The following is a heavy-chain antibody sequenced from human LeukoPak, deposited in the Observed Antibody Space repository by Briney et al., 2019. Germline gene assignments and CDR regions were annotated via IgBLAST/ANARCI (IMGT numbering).Heavy chain of an antibody. J-gene: IGHJ4*02. Sequence: AGGSLRLSCAASGFSFTSYAMSWVRQAPGKGPEWVSAVGGGDGSTYYADSVKGRFTISRDNSKNTLYLQMNSLRAEDTAVYYCAKDRAKGANPPYFDYWGQGTLVTVSS. CDR1: GFSFTSYA. CDR2: VGGGDGST. V-gene: IGHV3-23*01. CDR3: AKDRAKGANPPYFDY. D-gene: IGHD1-26*01.